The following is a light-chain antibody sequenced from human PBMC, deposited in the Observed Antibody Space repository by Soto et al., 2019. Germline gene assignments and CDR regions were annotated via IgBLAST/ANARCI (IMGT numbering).Light chain of an antibody. CDR1: HNDIGTYDY. J-gene: IGLJ1*01. V-gene: IGLV2-14*03. CDR2: GVT. CDR3: SSFTSDRIYV. Sequence: QSVLTQPTSVSGSPGQSITITCTGNHNDIGTYDYVSWYHQHPGRAPRLLIYGVTTRPSGISDRFSASKSGLTASLTISGLQPEDEADYYCSSFTSDRIYVFGPGTKVTVL.